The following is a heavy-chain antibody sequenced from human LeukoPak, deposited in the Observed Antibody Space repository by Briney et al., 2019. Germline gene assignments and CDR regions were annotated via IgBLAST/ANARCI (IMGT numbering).Heavy chain of an antibody. Sequence: PGGSLRLSCAASGFTFSNYGMTWVRQAPGKGLEWVSHISSDGHVISYEDSVKGRFIISRDDAESSLCLQMNSLRAEDTAVYYCARDEDGDQDFDYWGQGTLVTVSS. J-gene: IGHJ4*02. CDR3: ARDEDGDQDFDY. D-gene: IGHD5-24*01. CDR2: ISSDGHVI. V-gene: IGHV3-48*03. CDR1: GFTFSNYG.